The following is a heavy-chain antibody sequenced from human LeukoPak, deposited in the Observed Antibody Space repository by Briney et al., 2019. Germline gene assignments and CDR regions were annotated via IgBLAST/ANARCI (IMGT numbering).Heavy chain of an antibody. D-gene: IGHD1-26*01. CDR3: ARTPAPSIVGATYLKNWYFDL. V-gene: IGHV4-39*07. Sequence: SETLSLTCTVSGGSISISGYYWGWIRQSPGEGLEWIGSISYSGSTYYNPSLKSRVTISVDTSESQFSLKLGSVTAADTAVYYCARTPAPSIVGATYLKNWYFDLWGRGTLVTVSS. CDR2: ISYSGST. J-gene: IGHJ2*01. CDR1: GGSISISGYY.